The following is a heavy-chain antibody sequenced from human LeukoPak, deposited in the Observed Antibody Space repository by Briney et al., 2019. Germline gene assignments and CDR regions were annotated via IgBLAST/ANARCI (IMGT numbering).Heavy chain of an antibody. CDR2: INPSGGGT. Sequence: ASVKDSCKASGYTFTSYYMHWVRQAPGQGLEWMGVINPSGGGTNYAHKFQGRVTMTRDTSPSTVYMELSSLRPEDTAVYYCASRLHYYDSSGFPRNDAFDIWGQGTMVTVSS. CDR1: GYTFTSYY. V-gene: IGHV1-46*01. J-gene: IGHJ3*02. D-gene: IGHD3-22*01. CDR3: ASRLHYYDSSGFPRNDAFDI.